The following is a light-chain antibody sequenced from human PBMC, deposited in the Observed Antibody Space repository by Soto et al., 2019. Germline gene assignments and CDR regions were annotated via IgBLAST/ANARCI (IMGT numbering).Light chain of an antibody. CDR2: GAF. CDR3: QQYGRARLT. V-gene: IGKV3-20*01. CDR1: QSVTSY. J-gene: IGKJ4*01. Sequence: IVLTQSPGTLSLSPGERATLSCRASQSVTSYLAWYQQKPGQAPRLLIYGAFFRATDVPDRFTAGGSGTDFTLTISRLEPEDYAVYYCQQYGRARLTFGGGTKV.